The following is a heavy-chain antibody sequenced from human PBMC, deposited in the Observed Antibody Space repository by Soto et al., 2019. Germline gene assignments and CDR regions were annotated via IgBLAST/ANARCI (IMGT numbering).Heavy chain of an antibody. CDR1: GVSISSGGYY. D-gene: IGHD6-13*01. V-gene: IGHV4-31*03. Sequence: PSETLSLTCTVSGVSISSGGYYCSWIRQHPGKGLEWIGYIYYSGSTYYNPSLKSRVSISVDTSKNQSSLNLNSVTAADTAVYYCARGLSSSWSPGDDWFDPWGQGTLVIVSS. CDR2: IYYSGST. CDR3: ARGLSSSWSPGDDWFDP. J-gene: IGHJ5*02.